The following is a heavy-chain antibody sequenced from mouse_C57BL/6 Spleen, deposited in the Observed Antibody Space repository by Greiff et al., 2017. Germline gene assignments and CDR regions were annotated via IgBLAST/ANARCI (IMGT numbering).Heavy chain of an antibody. V-gene: IGHV5-6*01. J-gene: IGHJ3*01. D-gene: IGHD2-4*01. CDR2: ISSGGSYT. Sequence: EVKLMESGGDLVKPGGSLKLSCAASGFTFSSYGMSWVRQTPDKRLEWVATISSGGSYTYYPDSVKGRFTISRDNAKNTLYLQMSSLKSEDTAMYYCARIYYDYDWFAYWGQETLVTVSA. CDR3: ARIYYDYDWFAY. CDR1: GFTFSSYG.